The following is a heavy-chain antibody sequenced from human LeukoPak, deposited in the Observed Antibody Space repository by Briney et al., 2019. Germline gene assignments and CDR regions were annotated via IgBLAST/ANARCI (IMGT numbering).Heavy chain of an antibody. CDR3: AKWRSVLTPPDV. CDR1: GFTFSSYG. Sequence: GGTLRLSCAASGFTFSSYGMSWVRQAPGKGLEWVSGISGSGGNTYYADSVKGRFTISRDNSKNTLYLQMNSLRAEDMAVYYCAKWRSVLTPPDVWGKGTTVTISS. D-gene: IGHD2-8*01. J-gene: IGHJ6*04. V-gene: IGHV3-23*01. CDR2: ISGSGGNT.